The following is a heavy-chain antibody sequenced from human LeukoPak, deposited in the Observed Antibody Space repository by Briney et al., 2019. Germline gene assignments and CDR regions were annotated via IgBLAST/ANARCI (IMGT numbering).Heavy chain of an antibody. CDR3: ARVSPSTTVIDR. CDR1: GYTFTSYD. Sequence: ASVKVSCKASGYTFTSYDINWVRQATGQGLEWMGWMNPNSGNTGYAQEFQGRVTMTRNTSISTAYMELSSLRSDDTAVYYCARVSPSTTVIDRWGQGTLVTVSS. D-gene: IGHD2-21*01. J-gene: IGHJ4*02. CDR2: MNPNSGNT. V-gene: IGHV1-8*01.